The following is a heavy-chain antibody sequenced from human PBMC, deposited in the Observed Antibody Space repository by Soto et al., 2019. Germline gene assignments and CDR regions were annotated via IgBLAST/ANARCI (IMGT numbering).Heavy chain of an antibody. V-gene: IGHV1-2*04. CDR2: INPNSGGT. D-gene: IGHD3-10*01. CDR3: AKLLGFGDLVPSYYYGMDV. J-gene: IGHJ6*02. Sequence: ASVKVSCKASGYTFTGYYMHWVRQAPGQGLEWMGRINPNSGGTNYAQKFQGWVTMTRDTSISTAYMELNSLRAEDTAVYYCAKLLGFGDLVPSYYYGMDVWGQGTTVTVSS. CDR1: GYTFTGYY.